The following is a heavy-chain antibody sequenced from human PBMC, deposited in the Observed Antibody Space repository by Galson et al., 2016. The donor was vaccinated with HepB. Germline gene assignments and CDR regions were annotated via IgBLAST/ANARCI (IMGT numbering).Heavy chain of an antibody. CDR2: IYPGGSVT. Sequence: QSGAEVKKPGDSLKISCRGSGYIFSTYWIAWVRQMPGKGLEWMGLIYPGGSVTRYSLSFRGQVTISADRSANTAYLQWSSLKASDTAMYFCARSPSRYFGEPGEYYCDSGGQGTLVTVSS. CDR3: ARSPSRYFGEPGEYYCDS. J-gene: IGHJ4*02. CDR1: GYIFSTYW. D-gene: IGHD4-17*01. V-gene: IGHV5-51*01.